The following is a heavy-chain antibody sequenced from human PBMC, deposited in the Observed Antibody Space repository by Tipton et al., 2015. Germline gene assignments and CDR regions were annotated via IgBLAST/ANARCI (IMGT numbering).Heavy chain of an antibody. V-gene: IGHV3-48*02. CDR1: GFTFSRSA. CDR2: ISTSGSTI. Sequence: SLRLSCTDSGFTFSRSAMNWVRQAPGKGLEWVSYISTSGSTIYYADSVKGRFTISRDNAKNSLYLQMNSLRDDDTAVYYCARDDGDYVLGEFDYWGQGTLVAVSS. D-gene: IGHD4-17*01. J-gene: IGHJ4*02. CDR3: ARDDGDYVLGEFDY.